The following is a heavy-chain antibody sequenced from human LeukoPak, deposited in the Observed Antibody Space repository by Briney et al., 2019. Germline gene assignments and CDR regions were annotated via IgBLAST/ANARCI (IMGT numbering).Heavy chain of an antibody. J-gene: IGHJ4*02. Sequence: SETVSLTCTVSGGSISSYYWSWIRQPAGKGLEWIGRIYTSGSTNYNPSLKSRVTMSVDTSKNQFSLKLSSVTAADTAVYYCAREAGQWLVFEYYFDYWGQGTLVTVSS. CDR3: AREAGQWLVFEYYFDY. CDR1: GGSISSYY. CDR2: IYTSGST. D-gene: IGHD6-19*01. V-gene: IGHV4-4*07.